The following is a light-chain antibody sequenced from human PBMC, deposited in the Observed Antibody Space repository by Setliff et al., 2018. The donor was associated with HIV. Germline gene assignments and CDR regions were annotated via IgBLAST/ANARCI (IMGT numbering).Light chain of an antibody. CDR3: CSYAGSYTSL. J-gene: IGLJ2*01. Sequence: QSALTQPRSVSGSPGQSVTISCTGTSSDVGGYNYVSWYQHHPGKAPKLMIYDVNKRPSGVPDRFSGSKSGTTASLTISGLQAEDEAHYYCCSYAGSYTSLFGGGTKVTV. CDR2: DVN. CDR1: SSDVGGYNY. V-gene: IGLV2-11*01.